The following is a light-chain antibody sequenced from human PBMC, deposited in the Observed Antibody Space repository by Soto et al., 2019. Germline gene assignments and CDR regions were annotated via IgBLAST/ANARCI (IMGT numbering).Light chain of an antibody. V-gene: IGKV1-39*01. CDR3: QQAFSAPLT. Sequence: DIQMTQSPTSLSAPVGDSVTITCRASQNIKKFLNWYQQKPGTAPKLLIYTASSVQAGFPSRFSGSGSGTDFILTISKLQPEDFATYSCQQAFSAPLTFGGGNRVEL. CDR2: TAS. CDR1: QNIKKF. J-gene: IGKJ4*01.